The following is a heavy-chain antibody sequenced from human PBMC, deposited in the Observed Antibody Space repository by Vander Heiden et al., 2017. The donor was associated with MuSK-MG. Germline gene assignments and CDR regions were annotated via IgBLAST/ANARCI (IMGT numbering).Heavy chain of an antibody. D-gene: IGHD3-10*01. J-gene: IGHJ4*02. CDR1: GFTFSGYW. Sequence: EVQLVESGGGLVQPGGSLRLSCAASGFTFSGYWMHWVRQAPGKGLVCVARIDDRGRDMRYADSVRGRFTISRDNAKNTLYLQMSGLRAEDTAVYYCARDYFGSFLWGQGTLVTVSS. V-gene: IGHV3-74*01. CDR2: IDDRGRDM. CDR3: ARDYFGSFL.